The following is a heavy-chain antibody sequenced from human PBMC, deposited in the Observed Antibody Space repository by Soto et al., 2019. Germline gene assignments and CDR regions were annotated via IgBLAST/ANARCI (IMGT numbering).Heavy chain of an antibody. J-gene: IGHJ4*02. CDR1: GGTFSSYT. D-gene: IGHD6-13*01. Sequence: QVQLVQSGAEVKKPGSSVKVSCKAYGGTFSSYTISWVRQAPGQGLEWLGRIIPILGIANYAQKFQGRVTITADKSTSTAYMELSSLRSEDTAVYYCARQLADGSFDYWGQGTLVTVS. CDR2: IIPILGIA. CDR3: ARQLADGSFDY. V-gene: IGHV1-69*02.